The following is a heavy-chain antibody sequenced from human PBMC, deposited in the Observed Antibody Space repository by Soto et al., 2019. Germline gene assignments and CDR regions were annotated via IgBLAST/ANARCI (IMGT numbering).Heavy chain of an antibody. V-gene: IGHV1-69*01. J-gene: IGHJ3*02. CDR1: SGRVSGYV. CDR3: SRACRPAALLHGLDI. D-gene: IGHD2-15*01. Sequence: SSGRVSGYVMVGVGPAHGKGLEWMGGIIPIFGTANYAQKFQGRVTITADESTSTAYMELSSLRSEDTAVYFCSRACRPAALLHGLDIWGEGPIVTLPS. CDR2: IIPIFGTA.